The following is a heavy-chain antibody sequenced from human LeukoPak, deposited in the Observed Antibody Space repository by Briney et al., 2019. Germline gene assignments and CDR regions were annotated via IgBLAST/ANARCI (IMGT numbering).Heavy chain of an antibody. CDR3: AKSNRGYSGYDSVEIDY. V-gene: IGHV1-46*01. Sequence: ASVKVSCKASGFTFTGYYMHWVRQAPGQGLEWMGIINPGGHITNYAQKFQGRVTMTRDTSTSTVYMELNSLRAEDTAVYYCAKSNRGYSGYDSVEIDYWGQGTLVTVSS. CDR1: GFTFTGYY. J-gene: IGHJ4*02. D-gene: IGHD5-12*01. CDR2: INPGGHIT.